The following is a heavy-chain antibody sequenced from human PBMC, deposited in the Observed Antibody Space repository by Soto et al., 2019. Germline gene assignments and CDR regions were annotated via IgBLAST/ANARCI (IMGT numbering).Heavy chain of an antibody. J-gene: IGHJ3*01. CDR3: ARERSSGGLEV. CDR2: MNPNSGNT. CDR1: GYTFTSSD. V-gene: IGHV1-8*01. D-gene: IGHD2-15*01. Sequence: QVPLVQSGAEVKKPGASVQVSCKTSGYTFTSSDINWVRKATGQGLEWMGWMNPNSGNTAYAQTFQGRVTRTRNTSIRTAYMELSRLRAEDTDVYYGARERSSGGLEVGGQGPMVTVSS.